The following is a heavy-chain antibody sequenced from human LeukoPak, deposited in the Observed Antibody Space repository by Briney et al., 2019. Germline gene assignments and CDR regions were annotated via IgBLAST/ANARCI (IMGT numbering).Heavy chain of an antibody. CDR1: GDSITSYF. Sequence: SETLSLTCTVSGDSITSYFWSWIRQPPGKGLEWIGYIYYSGSTNYNPSLKSRVTISVDTSKNQFSLKLSTVTAAATAVYYWARGGGGRGNFDYWGQGTLVTVSS. J-gene: IGHJ4*02. D-gene: IGHD3-10*01. CDR3: ARGGGGRGNFDY. V-gene: IGHV4-59*08. CDR2: IYYSGST.